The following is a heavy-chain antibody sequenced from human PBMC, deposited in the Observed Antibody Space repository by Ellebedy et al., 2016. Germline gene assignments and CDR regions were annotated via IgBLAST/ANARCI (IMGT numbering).Heavy chain of an antibody. CDR2: IYTSGST. CDR1: GGSISSGSYY. D-gene: IGHD1-1*01. Sequence: LRLSXTVSGGSISSGSYYWSWIRQPAGKGLEWIGRIYTSGSTNYNPSLKSRVTMSVDTSKNQFSLKLSSVTAADTAVYYCARDGGTDYYYYYMDVWGKGTTVTVSS. J-gene: IGHJ6*03. V-gene: IGHV4-61*02. CDR3: ARDGGTDYYYYYMDV.